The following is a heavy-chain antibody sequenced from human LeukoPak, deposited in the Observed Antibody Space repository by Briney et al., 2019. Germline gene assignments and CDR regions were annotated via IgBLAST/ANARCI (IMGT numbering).Heavy chain of an antibody. CDR2: INPNSGGT. D-gene: IGHD7-27*01. V-gene: IGHV1-2*02. CDR1: GYTFTGYY. Sequence: ASVKVSCKASGYTFTGYYMYWVRQAPGQGLEWMGWINPNSGGTNYAQKFQGRVTITTDESTSTAYMELSSLRSEDTAVYYCASRSDWGSLYYYYMDVWGKGTTVTVSS. J-gene: IGHJ6*03. CDR3: ASRSDWGSLYYYYMDV.